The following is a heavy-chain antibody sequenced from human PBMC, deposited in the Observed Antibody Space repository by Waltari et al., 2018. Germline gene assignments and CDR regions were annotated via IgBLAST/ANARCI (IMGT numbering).Heavy chain of an antibody. Sequence: EVQLVESGGGLVQPGGSLRLSCAASGFTFSSYAMSWVRQAPGKGLEWVSAISGSGGSTYYADSVKGGFTISRDNSKNTLYLQMNSLRAEDTAVYYCAKSYRGITGTSWGDYFDYWGQGTLVTVSS. CDR3: AKSYRGITGTSWGDYFDY. J-gene: IGHJ4*02. V-gene: IGHV3-23*04. CDR1: GFTFSSYA. CDR2: ISGSGGST. D-gene: IGHD1-7*01.